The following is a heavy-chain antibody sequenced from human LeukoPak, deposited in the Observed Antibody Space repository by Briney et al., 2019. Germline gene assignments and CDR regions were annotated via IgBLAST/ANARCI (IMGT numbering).Heavy chain of an antibody. D-gene: IGHD6-19*01. CDR3: AKDMNSWRDGSGLGDYFDY. CDR2: TSGSGRSI. V-gene: IGHV3-23*01. J-gene: IGHJ4*02. Sequence: GGSLRLSCAASGFTFSSYAMSWVRQAPGKGLEWVSGTSGSGRSIHYADSVKGRFTISRDNSKNTLYLQMNSLRADDTAVYYCAKDMNSWRDGSGLGDYFDYWGQGTLVTVSS. CDR1: GFTFSSYA.